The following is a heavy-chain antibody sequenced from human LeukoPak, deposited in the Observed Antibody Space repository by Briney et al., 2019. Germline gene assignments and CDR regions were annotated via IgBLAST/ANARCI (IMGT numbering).Heavy chain of an antibody. Sequence: GSSVKVSCKASGGTFRSYAISWVRQAPGQGLEWMGRIIPIFGTANYAQKFQGRVTITTDESTSTAYMELSSLRSEDTAVYYCARTGGWDVNWFDPWGQGTLVTVSS. CDR1: GGTFRSYA. CDR2: IIPIFGTA. V-gene: IGHV1-69*05. CDR3: ARTGGWDVNWFDP. D-gene: IGHD5-12*01. J-gene: IGHJ5*02.